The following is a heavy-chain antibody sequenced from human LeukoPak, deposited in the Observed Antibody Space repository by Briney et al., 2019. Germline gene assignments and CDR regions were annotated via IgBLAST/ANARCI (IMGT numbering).Heavy chain of an antibody. CDR1: GVSISSYY. J-gene: IGHJ4*02. V-gene: IGHV4-4*07. CDR3: ARENTGSYREFDY. Sequence: SETLSLTCTVSGVSISSYYGSWIRQPAGKGLEWIGRIYSGGSPNYNPSLKSRVTMSVDSSNNQFSLKLSSVTAADTAVFYCARENTGSYREFDYWGQGTLVTVSS. D-gene: IGHD1-26*01. CDR2: IYSGGSP.